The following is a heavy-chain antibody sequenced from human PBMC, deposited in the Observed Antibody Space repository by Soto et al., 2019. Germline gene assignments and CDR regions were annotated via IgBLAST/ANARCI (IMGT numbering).Heavy chain of an antibody. J-gene: IGHJ4*02. CDR2: ISDDGRST. Sequence: PCGSLRLSSEASGFTFSSYWLHWVRQAPGKGLVWVSRISDDGRSTTYAASVRSRFTITRDHADYTHYLAISRSRDGATVAYYGARRHDSVFDNRGQGTLVTVSP. V-gene: IGHV3-74*03. CDR3: ARRHDSVFDN. D-gene: IGHD2-15*01. CDR1: GFTFSSYW.